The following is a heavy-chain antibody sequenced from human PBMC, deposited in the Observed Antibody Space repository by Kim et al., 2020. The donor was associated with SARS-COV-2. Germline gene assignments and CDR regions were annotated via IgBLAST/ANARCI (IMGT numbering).Heavy chain of an antibody. CDR3: ARRAAGVDW. Sequence: GIANYNPSLKSRVTLSVDTSKNQFSLELSSVTAADTAVYYCARRAAGVDWWGQGTPVTVSS. V-gene: IGHV4-34*01. CDR2: GIA. J-gene: IGHJ4*02.